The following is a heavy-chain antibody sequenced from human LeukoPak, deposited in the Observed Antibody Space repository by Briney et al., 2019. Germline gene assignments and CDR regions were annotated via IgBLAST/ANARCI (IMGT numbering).Heavy chain of an antibody. D-gene: IGHD2-2*01. J-gene: IGHJ6*02. Sequence: ASVKVSCKASGYTFTGYYMHWVRQAPGQGLEWMGRINPNSGGTNYAQKFQGRVTMTRDTSISTAYMELSSLRSEDTAVYYCATGIVVVPAAYYYGMDVWGQGTTVTVSS. CDR1: GYTFTGYY. CDR2: INPNSGGT. V-gene: IGHV1-2*06. CDR3: ATGIVVVPAAYYYGMDV.